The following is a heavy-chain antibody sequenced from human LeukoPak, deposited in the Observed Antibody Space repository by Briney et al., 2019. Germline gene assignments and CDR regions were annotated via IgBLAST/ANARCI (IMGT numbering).Heavy chain of an antibody. J-gene: IGHJ4*02. V-gene: IGHV4-39*01. D-gene: IGHD2-8*01. CDR3: ARRPFYYFDY. Sequence: PSETLSLTCTVSGGSISSDIYFWDWIRQPPGKGLEWIGTILYSGSTYYSPSLKGRATISVDTSKNQFSLKLSSVTAAETAVYYCARRPFYYFDYWGQGALVTVSS. CDR2: ILYSGST. CDR1: GGSISSDIYF.